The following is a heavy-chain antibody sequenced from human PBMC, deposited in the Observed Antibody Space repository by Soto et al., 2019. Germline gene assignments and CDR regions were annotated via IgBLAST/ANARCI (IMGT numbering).Heavy chain of an antibody. Sequence: GGSLRLSCAAAGFTFSSYAMSRVRQAPGKGLEWVSAISGSGGSTYYADSVKGRFTISRDNSKNTLYLQMNSLRAEDTAVYYCAKDSINYYDSSGSLSGMDVWGQGTTVTVSS. CDR1: GFTFSSYA. V-gene: IGHV3-23*01. D-gene: IGHD3-22*01. J-gene: IGHJ6*02. CDR3: AKDSINYYDSSGSLSGMDV. CDR2: ISGSGGST.